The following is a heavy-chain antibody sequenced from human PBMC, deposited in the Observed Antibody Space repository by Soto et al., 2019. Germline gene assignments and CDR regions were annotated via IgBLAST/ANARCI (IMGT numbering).Heavy chain of an antibody. CDR2: IDPGDSNT. D-gene: IGHD2-15*01. J-gene: IGHJ6*02. V-gene: IGHV5-10-1*01. CDR3: ARQGGYYYYGMDV. CDR1: GYSFNTFW. Sequence: GESLKISCKSSGYSFNTFWLCWVRQVPGKGLEWMGRIDPGDSNTNYSPSLQGHVTLSVDKSIGTAYLQWSSLKASDTGIYYGARQGGYYYYGMDVWGQGTAVTV.